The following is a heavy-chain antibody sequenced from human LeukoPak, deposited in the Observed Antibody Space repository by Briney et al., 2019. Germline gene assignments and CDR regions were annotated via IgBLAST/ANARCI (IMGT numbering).Heavy chain of an antibody. D-gene: IGHD3-3*01. CDR1: GLTFSNYW. CDR3: AKDLRLPRDCWSGYASTFDY. Sequence: PGGSLRLSCAVSGLTFSNYWMHWVRQAPGKGLVWVSRISNDGTSTSYADSVEGRFTISRDNSKNTLYLQMNSLRAEDTAVYYCAKDLRLPRDCWSGYASTFDYWGQGTLVTVSS. J-gene: IGHJ4*02. CDR2: ISNDGTST. V-gene: IGHV3-74*01.